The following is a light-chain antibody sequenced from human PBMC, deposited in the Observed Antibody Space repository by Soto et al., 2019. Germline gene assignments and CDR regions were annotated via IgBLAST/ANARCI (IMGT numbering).Light chain of an antibody. Sequence: DIQMTQSPSALSASVRDRVTITCRASQNIKTYLNWYQQKPGKAPNLLIYAASSLHSGVPSRFSGSGSGTDFTLTISSLQPEDFATYYCQQSFSSPPWTFGQGTKVDIK. CDR1: QNIKTY. J-gene: IGKJ1*01. CDR2: AAS. CDR3: QQSFSSPPWT. V-gene: IGKV1-39*01.